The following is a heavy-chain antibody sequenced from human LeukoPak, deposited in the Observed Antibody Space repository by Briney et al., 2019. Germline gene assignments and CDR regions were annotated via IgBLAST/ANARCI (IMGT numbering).Heavy chain of an antibody. CDR3: AIPYYYGSGSWLY. V-gene: IGHV4-39*01. CDR2: IYYSGST. D-gene: IGHD3-10*01. CDR1: GGSISSSSYY. Sequence: PSETLSLTCTVSGGSISSSSYYWGWIRQPPGKGLEWIGSIYYSGSTYYNPSLKSRVTISVDTSKNQFSLKLNSVTAADTAVYYCAIPYYYGSGSWLYWGQGTLVTVSS. J-gene: IGHJ4*02.